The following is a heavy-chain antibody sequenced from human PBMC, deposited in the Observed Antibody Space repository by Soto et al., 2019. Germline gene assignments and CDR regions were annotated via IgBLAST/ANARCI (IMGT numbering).Heavy chain of an antibody. CDR3: ARDKGIPMVRGAMGYFDY. V-gene: IGHV3-30-3*01. CDR1: VFTFSSYA. Sequence: PWWSLRLSCSASVFTFSSYAMHWCRQAPGKGLEWVAVISYDGSNKYYADSVKGRFTISGDNSKNTLYLQMNSLRAEDTAVYYCARDKGIPMVRGAMGYFDYWGQGTLVTVSS. CDR2: ISYDGSNK. J-gene: IGHJ4*02. D-gene: IGHD3-10*01.